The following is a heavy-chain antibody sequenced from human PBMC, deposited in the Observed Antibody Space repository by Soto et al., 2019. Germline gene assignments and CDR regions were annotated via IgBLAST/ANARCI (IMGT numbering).Heavy chain of an antibody. V-gene: IGHV1-18*01. CDR2: LNTYNANT. D-gene: IGHD2-15*01. CDR1: GYTFINYG. Sequence: QIQLVQSEGEVRQPGASVKVSCKTSGYTFINYGVTWVRQRPGQGLEWMGWLNTYNANTKYAQKLQXXVTMTADTSASTAYVELGSLRSDDTAVYFCARAQTPTESDFWGQGTLVIVSS. J-gene: IGHJ4*02. CDR3: ARAQTPTESDF.